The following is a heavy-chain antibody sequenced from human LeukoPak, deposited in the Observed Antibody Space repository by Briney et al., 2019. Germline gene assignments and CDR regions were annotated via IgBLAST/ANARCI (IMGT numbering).Heavy chain of an antibody. CDR2: IKKDGSEK. CDR1: GFSFSGDW. CDR3: ARGYGLDV. J-gene: IGHJ6*02. Sequence: PGGSLRLSCAASGFSFSGDWMTWARQAPGKGLEWVANIKKDGSEKYYVDSVKGRFTISRDNDKNSLYLQMHSLRVEDTALYYCARGYGLDVWGQGTTVTVSS. V-gene: IGHV3-7*04.